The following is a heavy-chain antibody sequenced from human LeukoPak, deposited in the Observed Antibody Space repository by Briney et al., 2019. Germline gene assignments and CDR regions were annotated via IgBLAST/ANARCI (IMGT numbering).Heavy chain of an antibody. CDR2: IIPILGIA. CDR1: GGTFSSYT. V-gene: IGHV1-69*02. CDR3: ARGGANDYDSSVYFFDY. J-gene: IGHJ4*02. Sequence: GASVKVSCKASGGTFSSYTISWVRPAPGQGVEWMGRIIPILGIANYARKFQGTVTISAAKSTSTDNMELSRRISKDTAVESCARGGANDYDSSVYFFDYWGQGTLVTVSS. D-gene: IGHD3-22*01.